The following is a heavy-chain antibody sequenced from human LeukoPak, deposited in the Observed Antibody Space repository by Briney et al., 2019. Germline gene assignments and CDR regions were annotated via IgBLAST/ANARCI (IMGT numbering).Heavy chain of an antibody. J-gene: IGHJ5*02. Sequence: EGALRLSCAASGFTFSSYDMTWVRQAPGRGLEWVSSIRPSGDNTYYGDSVKGRFTISRDNSKNTVYLQMNNMRVDDTAVYYCARVAGWHWFDPWGQGTLVTVSS. CDR1: GFTFSSYD. CDR3: ARVAGWHWFDP. V-gene: IGHV3-23*01. D-gene: IGHD6-19*01. CDR2: IRPSGDNT.